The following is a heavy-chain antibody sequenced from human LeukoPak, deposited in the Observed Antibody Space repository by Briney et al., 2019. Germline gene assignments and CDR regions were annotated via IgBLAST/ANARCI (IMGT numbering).Heavy chain of an antibody. J-gene: IGHJ4*02. Sequence: SVKVSCKASGGTFSSYAISWVRQAPGQGLEWMGGIIPIFGTANYAQKFQGRVTITTDESTSTAYMELSSLRSEDTAVYYCARTLYCSSTSCYTDLGYWGQGTLVTVSS. CDR2: IIPIFGTA. CDR1: GGTFSSYA. D-gene: IGHD2-2*02. CDR3: ARTLYCSSTSCYTDLGY. V-gene: IGHV1-69*05.